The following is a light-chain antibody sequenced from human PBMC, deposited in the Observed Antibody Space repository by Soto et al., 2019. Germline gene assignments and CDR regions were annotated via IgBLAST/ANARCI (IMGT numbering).Light chain of an antibody. CDR2: EVS. J-gene: IGLJ2*01. CDR3: SSYANNNNVV. Sequence: QSALTQPPSASGSPGQSVTISCTGTSSDVGGYNYVSWYQQHPGKAPKVMIYEVSKRPSGVPDRFSGSKSGNTASLTVSGLQAEDEADYYCSSYANNNNVVFGGGTKLTVL. V-gene: IGLV2-8*01. CDR1: SSDVGGYNY.